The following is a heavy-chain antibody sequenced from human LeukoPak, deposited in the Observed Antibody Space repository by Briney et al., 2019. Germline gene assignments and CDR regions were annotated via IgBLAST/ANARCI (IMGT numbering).Heavy chain of an antibody. CDR3: VRSAFHAGSGNYYDY. D-gene: IGHD3-22*01. Sequence: GGSLRLSCAASGFTFSNYWIHWVRQAPGKGLVWVSRIGNAGSITTYADSVKGRFTISRDNAENTLYLQMNSLRVEDTAVYYCVRSAFHAGSGNYYDYWGQGTLVTVSS. J-gene: IGHJ4*02. CDR2: IGNAGSIT. V-gene: IGHV3-74*03. CDR1: GFTFSNYW.